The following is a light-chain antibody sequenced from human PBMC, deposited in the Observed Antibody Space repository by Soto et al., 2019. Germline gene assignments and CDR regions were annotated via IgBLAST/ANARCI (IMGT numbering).Light chain of an antibody. CDR2: TNN. J-gene: IGLJ2*01. CDR3: AAWDDSLNGLV. V-gene: IGLV1-44*01. CDR1: SSNIGSNT. Sequence: QSVLTQPPSASGTPGQRVTISCSCSSSNIGSNTLNWYQQLPGTAPKLLIYTNNHRPSGVPDRFSGSKSGTSASLAISGLQSEDEADYYCAAWDDSLNGLVFGGGTKVTVL.